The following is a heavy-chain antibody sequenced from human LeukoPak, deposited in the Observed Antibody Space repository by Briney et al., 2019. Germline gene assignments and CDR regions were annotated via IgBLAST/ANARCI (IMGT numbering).Heavy chain of an antibody. CDR3: ARNVGYGFYFDY. CDR2: IDWDDDK. V-gene: IGHV2-70*04. Sequence: SGPTLVKPPQTLTLTCTFSGFSLSTSGMRVSWIRQPPGKALEWLARIDWDDDKFYSTSLKTRLTLSKDTSKNQVVLTMTNMDPVDTATYYCARNVGYGFYFDYWGQGTLVTVSS. D-gene: IGHD3-16*01. J-gene: IGHJ4*02. CDR1: GFSLSTSGMR.